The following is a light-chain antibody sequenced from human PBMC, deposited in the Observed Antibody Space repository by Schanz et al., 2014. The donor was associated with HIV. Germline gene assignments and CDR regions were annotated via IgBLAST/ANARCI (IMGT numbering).Light chain of an antibody. CDR2: EVI. Sequence: QSALTQPPSASGSPGQSVTISCTGTSRDVGGYNHVSWYQQHPGKAPKLMIYEVIKRPSGVPDRFSGSKSGNTASLTVSGLQAEDDADYYCSSHAGSSPYWVFGGGTKLTVL. V-gene: IGLV2-8*01. CDR1: SRDVGGYNH. J-gene: IGLJ3*02. CDR3: SSHAGSSPYWV.